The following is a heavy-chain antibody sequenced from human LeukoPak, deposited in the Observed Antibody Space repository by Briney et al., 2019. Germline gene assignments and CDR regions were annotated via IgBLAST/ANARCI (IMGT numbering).Heavy chain of an antibody. J-gene: IGHJ4*02. D-gene: IGHD6-13*01. Sequence: GGSLRLSCAASGFSFSSHWMHWVRQAPGKGLEWVANIKQDGSEKYYVDSVKGRFTISRDNAKNSLYLQMNSLRAEDTAVYYCARYPAFFASSSWYVPHFDYWGQGTLVTVSS. V-gene: IGHV3-7*01. CDR3: ARYPAFFASSSWYVPHFDY. CDR1: GFSFSSHW. CDR2: IKQDGSEK.